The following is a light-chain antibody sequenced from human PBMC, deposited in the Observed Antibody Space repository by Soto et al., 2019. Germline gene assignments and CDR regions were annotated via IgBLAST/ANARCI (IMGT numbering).Light chain of an antibody. J-gene: IGKJ4*01. V-gene: IGKV1-12*02. CDR1: QGISNC. CDR2: AAS. CDR3: QQLESYPSN. Sequence: DIQMTQSPPSVSASIGDRVTITCRARQGISNCLAWWQRIPEKAPKLLIYAASTLQSGVPSRFSGSGSGTDFTLTISSLQPEDFATYYCQQLESYPSNFGGGTKV.